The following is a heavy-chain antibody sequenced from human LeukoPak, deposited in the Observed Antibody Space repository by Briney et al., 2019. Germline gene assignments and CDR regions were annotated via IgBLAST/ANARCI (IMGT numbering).Heavy chain of an antibody. CDR2: IYYSGST. V-gene: IGHV4-30-4*08. CDR3: AYYDFWSGDPAFDI. CDR1: GGSIGSGDYY. J-gene: IGHJ3*02. Sequence: SQTLSLTGTVSGGSIGSGDYYWIWIRQPPGKGLEWIGYIYYSGSTYYNPSLKSRVTISVDTSKNQFSLKLSSVTAADTAVYYCAYYDFWSGDPAFDIWGQGTMVTVSS. D-gene: IGHD3-3*01.